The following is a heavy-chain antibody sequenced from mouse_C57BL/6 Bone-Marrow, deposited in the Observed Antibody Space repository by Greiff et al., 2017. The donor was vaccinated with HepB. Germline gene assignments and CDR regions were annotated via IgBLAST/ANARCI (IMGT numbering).Heavy chain of an antibody. CDR3: ARRIYYDYDGFAY. D-gene: IGHD2-4*01. V-gene: IGHV5-6*01. CDR2: ISSGGSYT. J-gene: IGHJ3*01. CDR1: GFTFSSYG. Sequence: EVQLQESGGDLVKPGGSLKLSCAASGFTFSSYGMSWVRQTPDKRLEWVATISSGGSYTYYPDSVKGRFTLSRDNAKNTLYLQMSSLKSEDTAMYYCARRIYYDYDGFAYWGQGTLVTVSA.